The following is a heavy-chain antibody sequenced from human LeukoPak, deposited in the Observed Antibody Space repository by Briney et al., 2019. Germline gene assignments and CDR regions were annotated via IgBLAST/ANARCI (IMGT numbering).Heavy chain of an antibody. CDR1: GYTFTSNY. D-gene: IGHD2-2*01. J-gene: IGHJ4*02. Sequence: GASVKVSCKAFGYTFTSNYMHWVRQAPGQGPEWMGVISPSGGSTTYAQKFQGRVTMTRDTSIDTAYMQLNRLRSDDTAVYYCARTFRLIDFVVVPAEIDYSGQGTLVTVSS. V-gene: IGHV1-2*02. CDR3: ARTFRLIDFVVVPAEIDY. CDR2: ISPSGGST.